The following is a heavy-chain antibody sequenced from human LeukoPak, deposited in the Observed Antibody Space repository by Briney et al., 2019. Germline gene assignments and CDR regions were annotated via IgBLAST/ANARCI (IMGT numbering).Heavy chain of an antibody. CDR2: IKSDGKT. CDR1: GFTFSRYW. V-gene: IGHV3-74*01. J-gene: IGHJ1*01. Sequence: GGSLRLSCEASGFTFSRYWMHWVRQAPGKGLVWVSRIKSDGKTDYAESVKGRFTISRDIAKNTVSLQMDSLRAEDTGVYYCARAPSEVGGYPEYFRHWGQGTLVTVSS. D-gene: IGHD2-15*01. CDR3: ARAPSEVGGYPEYFRH.